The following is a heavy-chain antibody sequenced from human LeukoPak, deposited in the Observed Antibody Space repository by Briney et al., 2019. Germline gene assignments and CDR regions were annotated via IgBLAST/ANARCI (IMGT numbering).Heavy chain of an antibody. D-gene: IGHD4-17*01. J-gene: IGHJ4*02. Sequence: ASVKVSCKAFGYTFTSNYMHWVRQAPGQGPEWMGVISPSGGSTTYAQKFQGRVTLTRDMSTSTDYLELSSLRSEDTAVYYCARKDYGDAFDYWGQGTLVTVSS. CDR2: ISPSGGST. V-gene: IGHV1-46*01. CDR3: ARKDYGDAFDY. CDR1: GYTFTSNY.